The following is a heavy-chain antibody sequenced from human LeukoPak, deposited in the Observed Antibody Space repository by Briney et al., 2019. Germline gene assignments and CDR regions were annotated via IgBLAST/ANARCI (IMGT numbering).Heavy chain of an antibody. D-gene: IGHD2-2*01. CDR1: GGSISSYY. CDR3: ARDRTSDLVFDF. CDR2: IYYSGST. V-gene: IGHV4-59*12. J-gene: IGHJ4*02. Sequence: SETLSLTCTVSGGSISSYYWSWIRQPPGKGLEWIGYIYYSGSTNYNPSLKSRVTISADTSKNQFSLKLSSVTAADTAVCYCARDRTSDLVFDFWGQGTLVTVSS.